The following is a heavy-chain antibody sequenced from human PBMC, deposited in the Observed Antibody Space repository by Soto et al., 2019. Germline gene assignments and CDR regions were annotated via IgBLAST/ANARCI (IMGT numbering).Heavy chain of an antibody. Sequence: GGSLRLSCAASGFTLSSKYMSWDRQAPGKGLEWVSVIQSGGSTYYADSVKGRITISRDNSKSSLYLQMTSLRAEYTAVYYCGRPRGDCSSTSCCTGPYYYGMDVWGQGTTVTVSS. J-gene: IGHJ6*02. D-gene: IGHD2-2*02. CDR2: IQSGGST. V-gene: IGHV3-53*01. CDR1: GFTLSSKY. CDR3: GRPRGDCSSTSCCTGPYYYGMDV.